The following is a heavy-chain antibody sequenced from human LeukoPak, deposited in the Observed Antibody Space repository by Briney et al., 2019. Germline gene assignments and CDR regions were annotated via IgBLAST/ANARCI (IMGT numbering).Heavy chain of an antibody. CDR3: AKEGDSSGYYLDY. J-gene: IGHJ4*02. D-gene: IGHD3-22*01. CDR1: GFRFSSYG. CDR2: ISHDGTVE. Sequence: GGSLRLSCAASGFRFSSYGMHWVRQAPGKGLECVAFISHDGTVEKFADSVKGRFTISRDNSKNILNLRLDSLRPEDTAVYYCAKEGDSSGYYLDYWGQGTLVTVSS. V-gene: IGHV3-30*02.